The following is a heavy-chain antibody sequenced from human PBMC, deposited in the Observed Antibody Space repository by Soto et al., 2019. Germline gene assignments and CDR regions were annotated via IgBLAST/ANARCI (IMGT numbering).Heavy chain of an antibody. CDR1: GGTFSSYA. Sequence: SVKVSCKASGGTFSSYAISWGRQAPGQGLEWMGGIIPIFGTANYAQKFQGRVTITADESTSTAYMELSSLRSEDTAVYYCASNRPELNWFDPWGQGTLVTVSS. V-gene: IGHV1-69*13. D-gene: IGHD1-7*01. CDR2: IIPIFGTA. J-gene: IGHJ5*02. CDR3: ASNRPELNWFDP.